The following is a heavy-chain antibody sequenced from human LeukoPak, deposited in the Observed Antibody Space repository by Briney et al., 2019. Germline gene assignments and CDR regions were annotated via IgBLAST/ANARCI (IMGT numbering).Heavy chain of an antibody. CDR1: GGSFSGYY. CDR3: ARDVNLCSGGSCYSFDP. V-gene: IGHV4-34*01. Sequence: SETLSLTCAVYGGSFSGYYWSWIRQPPGKGLEWIGEINHSGSTNYNPSLKSRVTISVDTSKNQFSLKLSSVTAADTAVYYCARDVNLCSGGSCYSFDPWGQGTLVTVSS. J-gene: IGHJ5*02. CDR2: INHSGST. D-gene: IGHD2-15*01.